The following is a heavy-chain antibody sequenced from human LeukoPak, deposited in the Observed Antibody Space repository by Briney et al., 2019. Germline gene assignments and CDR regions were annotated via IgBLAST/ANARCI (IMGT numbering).Heavy chain of an antibody. V-gene: IGHV3-23*01. CDR1: GLAFSHYW. Sequence: GGSLRLSCAASGLAFSHYWMTWVRKAPGKGLEWVSAISGSGGSTYYADSVKGRFTISRDNSKNTLYLQMNSLRAEDTAVYYCAKGPGVLRYFDWLSPLDYWGQGTLVTVSS. J-gene: IGHJ4*02. CDR3: AKGPGVLRYFDWLSPLDY. D-gene: IGHD3-9*01. CDR2: ISGSGGST.